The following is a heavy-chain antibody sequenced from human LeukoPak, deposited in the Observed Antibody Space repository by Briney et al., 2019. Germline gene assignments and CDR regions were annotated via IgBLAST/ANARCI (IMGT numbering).Heavy chain of an antibody. V-gene: IGHV3-30*04. Sequence: GGSLRLSCAASGFTFSSYAMHWVRQAPGKGLEWVAVISYDGSNKYYADSVKGRFTIPRDNSKNTLYLQMNSLRAEDTAVYYCAGHYYYYYGMDVWGKGTTVTVSS. CDR2: ISYDGSNK. CDR3: AGHYYYYYGMDV. CDR1: GFTFSSYA. J-gene: IGHJ6*04.